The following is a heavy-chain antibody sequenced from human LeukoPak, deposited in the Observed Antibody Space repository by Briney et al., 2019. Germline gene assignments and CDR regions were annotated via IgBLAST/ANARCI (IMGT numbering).Heavy chain of an antibody. CDR1: GFTFDDYV. V-gene: IGHV3-9*01. CDR3: AKEQQPVTTLDY. D-gene: IGHD6-13*01. Sequence: GGSLRLSCAASGFTFDDYVMHWVRQAPGKGLEWVSGISWNSGSIGYADSVKGRFTISRDNAKNSLYLQMNSLRAEDTALYYCAKEQQPVTTLDYWGQGTLVTVSS. CDR2: ISWNSGSI. J-gene: IGHJ4*02.